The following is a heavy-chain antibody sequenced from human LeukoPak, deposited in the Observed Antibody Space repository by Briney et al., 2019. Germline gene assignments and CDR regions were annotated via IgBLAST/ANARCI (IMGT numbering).Heavy chain of an antibody. D-gene: IGHD2-2*01. CDR2: IGAYNGNT. CDR1: GYTFTSYG. V-gene: IGHV1-18*01. Sequence: ASVKVSCKASGYTFTSYGISWVRQAPGQGLEWMGWIGAYNGNTNYAQKLQGRVTMTTDTSTSTAYMELSSLRSDDTAVYYCAREFHRAAAIKKPPGYNWFDPWGQGTLVTVSS. CDR3: AREFHRAAAIKKPPGYNWFDP. J-gene: IGHJ5*02.